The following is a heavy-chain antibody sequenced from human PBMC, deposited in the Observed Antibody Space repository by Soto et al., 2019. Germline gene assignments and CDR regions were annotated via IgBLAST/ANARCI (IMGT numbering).Heavy chain of an antibody. J-gene: IGHJ3*02. CDR3: ASCSSTSSWAFDI. D-gene: IGHD2-2*01. CDR1: GYTFTSYG. CDR2: ISAYNGNT. V-gene: IGHV1-18*01. Sequence: GGPVKVSCKASGYTFTSYGISWVRQAPGQGLEWMGWISAYNGNTNYAQKLQGRVTMTTDTSTSTAYMELRSLRSDDTAVYYCASCSSTSSWAFDIWGQGTMVTVSS.